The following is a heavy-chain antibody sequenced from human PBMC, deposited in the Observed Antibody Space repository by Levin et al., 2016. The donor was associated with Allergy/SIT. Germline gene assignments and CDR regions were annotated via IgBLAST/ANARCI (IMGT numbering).Heavy chain of an antibody. J-gene: IGHJ5*02. V-gene: IGHV4-31*03. CDR2: IYYSGST. Sequence: SETLSLTCTVSGGSISSGGYYWSWIRQHPGKGLEWIGYIYYSGSTYYNPSLKSRVTISVDTSKNQFSLKLSSVTAADTAVYYCARALAAAGPNRYGGWFDPWGQGTLVTVSS. CDR3: ARALAAAGPNRYGGWFDP. D-gene: IGHD6-13*01. CDR1: GGSISSGGYY.